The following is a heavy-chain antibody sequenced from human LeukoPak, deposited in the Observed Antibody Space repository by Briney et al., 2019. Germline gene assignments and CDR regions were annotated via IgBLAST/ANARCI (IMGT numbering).Heavy chain of an antibody. CDR1: GGSISSYY. J-gene: IGHJ6*03. CDR2: IYTSGST. CDR3: ARHGSVDCSSTSCYHRNYYYYMDV. D-gene: IGHD2-2*01. Sequence: SETLFLTCTVSGGSISSYYWSWIRQPPGKGLEWIGYIYTSGSTNYSPSLKSRVTISVDTSKNQFSLKLSSVTAADTAVYYCARHGSVDCSSTSCYHRNYYYYMDVWGKGTTVTVSS. V-gene: IGHV4-4*09.